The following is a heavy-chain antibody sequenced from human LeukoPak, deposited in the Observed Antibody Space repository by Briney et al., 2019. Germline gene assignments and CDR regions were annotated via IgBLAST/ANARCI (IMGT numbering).Heavy chain of an antibody. J-gene: IGHJ4*02. CDR2: ISYDGSNK. CDR1: GFTFSSYG. D-gene: IGHD3-16*01. CDR3: ARGSLQLMSFDY. V-gene: IGHV3-30*03. Sequence: GRSLRLSCAASGFTFSSYGMHWVRQAPGKGLEWVAVISYDGSNKYYADSVKGRFTISRDNSKNTLYLQMNSLRAEDTAVYYCARGSLQLMSFDYWGQGTLVTVSS.